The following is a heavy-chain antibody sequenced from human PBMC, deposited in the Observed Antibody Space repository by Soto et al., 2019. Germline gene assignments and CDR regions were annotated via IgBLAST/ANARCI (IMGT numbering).Heavy chain of an antibody. D-gene: IGHD3-22*01. Sequence: ASVKVSCKASGYTFTSYGISWVRQAPGQGLEWMGWISAYNGNTNYAQKLQGGVTMTTDTSTSTAYMELRSLRSDDTAVYYCARGVYDSSGAADAFDIWGQGTMVTVSS. V-gene: IGHV1-18*01. CDR3: ARGVYDSSGAADAFDI. CDR2: ISAYNGNT. J-gene: IGHJ3*02. CDR1: GYTFTSYG.